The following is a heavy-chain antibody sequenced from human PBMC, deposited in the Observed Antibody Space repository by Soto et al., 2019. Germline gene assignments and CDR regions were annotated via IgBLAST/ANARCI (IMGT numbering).Heavy chain of an antibody. V-gene: IGHV3-23*01. CDR3: AKDPSQLRDYFDY. Sequence: GGSLRLSCAASEFTFSNYAMSWVRQAPGKGLEWVSSISDNGGTTYYADSVKGRFTISRDNSKNTLYLQMNSLRAEDTAVYYCAKDPSQLRDYFDYWGRGTQVTVSS. CDR2: ISDNGGTT. CDR1: EFTFSNYA. D-gene: IGHD2-2*01. J-gene: IGHJ4*02.